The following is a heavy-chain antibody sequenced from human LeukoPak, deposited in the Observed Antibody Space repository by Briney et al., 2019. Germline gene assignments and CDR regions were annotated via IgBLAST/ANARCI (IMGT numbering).Heavy chain of an antibody. J-gene: IGHJ6*02. CDR3: ARDGMSAGHDPNGGYYFYGLDV. CDR1: GGSIYSYY. D-gene: IGHD6-13*01. Sequence: SETLSLICTVSGGSIYSYYWSWIRQPPGKGLEWIGSVHYTGSTNYSPSLRSRVTISLDTSKNHFSLKLSSVIAADTAVYYCARDGMSAGHDPNGGYYFYGLDVWGQGTTVTVSS. CDR2: VHYTGST. V-gene: IGHV4-59*01.